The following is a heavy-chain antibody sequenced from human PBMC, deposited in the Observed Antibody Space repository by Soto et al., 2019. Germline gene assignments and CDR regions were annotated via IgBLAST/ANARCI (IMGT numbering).Heavy chain of an antibody. CDR3: ARAFWSGSYYYYGMDV. D-gene: IGHD3-3*01. CDR1: GGTFSSYA. CDR2: IIPIFGTA. V-gene: IGHV1-69*13. J-gene: IGHJ6*02. Sequence: SVKVSCKASGGTFSSYAISWVRQAPGQGLEWMGGIIPIFGTANYAQKFQGRVTITADESTSTAYMELSSLRSVDTAVYYCARAFWSGSYYYYGMDVWGQGTTVTVSS.